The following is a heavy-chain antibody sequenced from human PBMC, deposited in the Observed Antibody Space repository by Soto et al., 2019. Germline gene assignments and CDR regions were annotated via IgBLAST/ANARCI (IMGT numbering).Heavy chain of an antibody. V-gene: IGHV1-3*01. CDR1: GYTFTSYA. CDR3: ARDRYYHDGSGLYWYFDL. D-gene: IGHD3-22*01. CDR2: INAGNGNT. Sequence: QVQLVQSGAEVKKPGASVKVSCKASGYTFTSYAMHWVRQAPGQGLEWMGWINAGNGNTKYSQKFQGRVTITRDTSASTAYMELSSLRSEVTAVYYCARDRYYHDGSGLYWYFDLWGRGTLVTVSS. J-gene: IGHJ2*01.